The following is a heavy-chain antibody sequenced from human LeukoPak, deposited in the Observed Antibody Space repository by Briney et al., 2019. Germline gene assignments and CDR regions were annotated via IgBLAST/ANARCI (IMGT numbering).Heavy chain of an antibody. V-gene: IGHV3-23*01. CDR3: ARPQVVVLNPFDY. Sequence: GGSLRLSCAASGFTFSTYAMSWVRQAPGKGLEWVSAITGSADRTHYADSVKGRFTISRDNSKNIVYLQMNSLRAKDTAVYFCARPQVVVLNPFDYWGQGTLVTVSS. CDR2: ITGSADRT. CDR1: GFTFSTYA. D-gene: IGHD3-10*01. J-gene: IGHJ4*02.